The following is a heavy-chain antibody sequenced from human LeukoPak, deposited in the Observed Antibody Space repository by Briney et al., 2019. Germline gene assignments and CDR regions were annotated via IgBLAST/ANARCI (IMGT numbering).Heavy chain of an antibody. CDR2: ISYDGRNK. D-gene: IGHD1-26*01. Sequence: GGGLRLSRAASGFTFRSYAMHGVRQAPRRGREWVAVISYDGRNKYYADSLRGRFTISRDNSKNTLYLQMKSLGAEDTAVYYFASTWEDGMDVWGQGTTVTVSS. V-gene: IGHV3-30*04. CDR3: ASTWEDGMDV. CDR1: GFTFRSYA. J-gene: IGHJ6*02.